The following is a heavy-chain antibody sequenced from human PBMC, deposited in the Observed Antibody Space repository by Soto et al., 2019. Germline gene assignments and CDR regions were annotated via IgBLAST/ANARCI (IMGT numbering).Heavy chain of an antibody. Sequence: SQTLSRTCARSGESVSSSTVAWDWIRECPSRGLEWLGRTYYRSKWYNNYAESVKSRITINPDTPKNQFSLQLNSVTPDDTAVYYCARVKGSVSGWYYFDYWGQGTVVTVSS. V-gene: IGHV6-1*01. J-gene: IGHJ4*02. CDR2: TYYRSKWYN. D-gene: IGHD6-19*01. CDR3: ARVKGSVSGWYYFDY. CDR1: GESVSSSTVA.